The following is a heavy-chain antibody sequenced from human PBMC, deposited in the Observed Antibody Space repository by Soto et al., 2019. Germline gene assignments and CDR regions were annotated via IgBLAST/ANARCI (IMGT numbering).Heavy chain of an antibody. Sequence: SETLSLTCTVSGGSISSSSYYWGWIRQPPGKGLEWIGSIYYSGSTYYNPSLKSRVTISVDTSKNQFSLKLSSVTAADTAVYYCARTHDYGQYYFDYWGQGTLVTVSS. J-gene: IGHJ4*02. D-gene: IGHD4-17*01. V-gene: IGHV4-39*01. CDR1: GGSISSSSYY. CDR3: ARTHDYGQYYFDY. CDR2: IYYSGST.